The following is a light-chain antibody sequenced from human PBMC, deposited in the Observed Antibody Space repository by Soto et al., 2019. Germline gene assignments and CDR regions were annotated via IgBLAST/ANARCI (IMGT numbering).Light chain of an antibody. CDR2: GVS. J-gene: IGKJ1*01. CDR1: QSVSSNY. V-gene: IGKV3-20*01. CDR3: QQYGASPWT. Sequence: EIVLTQSPGTLSLSAGERATLSCRASQSVSSNYFAWFQQRPGQAPRLLIYGVSTRATGTPDRFSASGSATEFTLTINRLEPEDFAMYYCQQYGASPWTFGQGTKVEIK.